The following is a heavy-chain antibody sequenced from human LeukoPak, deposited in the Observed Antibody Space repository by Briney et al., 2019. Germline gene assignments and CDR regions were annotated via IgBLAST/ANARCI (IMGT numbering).Heavy chain of an antibody. CDR2: ISSSSSYI. CDR1: GFTFSSYS. D-gene: IGHD3-22*01. V-gene: IGHV3-21*01. J-gene: IGHJ4*02. Sequence: GGSLRLSCAASGFTFSSYSMNWVRQAPGKGLEWVSSISSSSSYIYYADSVKGRFTISRDNAKNSLYLQMNSLRAEDTAVYYFASLSITMIVVAYTPLDYWGQGTLVTVSS. CDR3: ASLSITMIVVAYTPLDY.